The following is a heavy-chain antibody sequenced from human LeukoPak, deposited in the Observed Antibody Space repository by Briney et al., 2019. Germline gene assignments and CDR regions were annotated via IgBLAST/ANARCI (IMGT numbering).Heavy chain of an antibody. V-gene: IGHV3-30*01. CDR3: ASNAGYCSSTSCYGSDIDY. Sequence: GRSLRLSCAASGFTFSSYAMHWVRQAPGKGLEWVAVISYDGSDKYYADSVKGRFTISRDNSENTLSLQMNSLRPEDTAVYFCASNAGYCSSTSCYGSDIDYWGQGTLVTVSS. J-gene: IGHJ4*02. CDR1: GFTFSSYA. CDR2: ISYDGSDK. D-gene: IGHD2-2*01.